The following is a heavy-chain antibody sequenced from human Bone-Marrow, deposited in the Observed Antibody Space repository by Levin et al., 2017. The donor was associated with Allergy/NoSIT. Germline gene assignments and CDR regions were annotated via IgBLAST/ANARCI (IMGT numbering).Heavy chain of an antibody. CDR1: GFTFSSYE. Sequence: GGSLRLSCAASGFTFSSYEMNWVRQAPGKGLEWISYISSSSSSMYYVDSVKGRFTISRDNAKNSLYLQMHSLRAEDTVVYFCASATSRRYPIDYWGQGTLVTVSS. CDR2: ISSSSSSM. V-gene: IGHV3-48*03. CDR3: ASATSRRYPIDY. J-gene: IGHJ4*02. D-gene: IGHD6-13*01.